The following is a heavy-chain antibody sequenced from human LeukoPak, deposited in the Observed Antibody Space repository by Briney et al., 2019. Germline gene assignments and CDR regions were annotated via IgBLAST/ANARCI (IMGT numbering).Heavy chain of an antibody. D-gene: IGHD2-2*01. CDR1: GFTFSIYA. CDR2: ISSNGGST. Sequence: GGSLRLSCSASGFTFSIYAMHWVRQAPRKGLEYVSAISSNGGSTYYADSVKGRFTISRDSSKNTLYLQMSGLRVEDTAIYYCVKDRAGHLVGIFDYWGQGTLVTVSP. J-gene: IGHJ4*02. V-gene: IGHV3-64D*06. CDR3: VKDRAGHLVGIFDY.